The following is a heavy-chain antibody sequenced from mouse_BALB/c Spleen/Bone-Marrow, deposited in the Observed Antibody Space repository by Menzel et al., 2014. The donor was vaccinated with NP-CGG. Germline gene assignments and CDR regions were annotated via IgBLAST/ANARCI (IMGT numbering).Heavy chain of an antibody. Sequence: QVQLKESGAGLTKPGASVTMSCKASGYTFTNYWIHWIKQRPGQGLEWIGYINPGTGYTDYNPNFKDKATLTADKSSITAYMQLSSLTSEDSSVYYCARETGTYVMDYWGQGTSVTVAS. CDR3: ARETGTYVMDY. CDR2: INPGTGYT. V-gene: IGHV1-7*01. D-gene: IGHD4-1*01. CDR1: GYTFTNYW. J-gene: IGHJ4*01.